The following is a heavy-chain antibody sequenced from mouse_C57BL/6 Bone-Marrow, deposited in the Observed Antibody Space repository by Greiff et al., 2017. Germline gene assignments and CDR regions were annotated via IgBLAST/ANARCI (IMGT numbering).Heavy chain of an antibody. CDR3: VYAMDY. Sequence: DVQLVESGGGMVQPKGSLKLPCAAPGFSLNTYAQNWVRQAPGKGLEWVGRIRSKSNNYATYYADSGKDRFTISRDDSEIMLYLQMNNLKTEDTAMYYCVYAMDYWGQGTSVTVSS. V-gene: IGHV10-1*01. CDR1: GFSLNTYA. J-gene: IGHJ4*01. CDR2: IRSKSNNYAT.